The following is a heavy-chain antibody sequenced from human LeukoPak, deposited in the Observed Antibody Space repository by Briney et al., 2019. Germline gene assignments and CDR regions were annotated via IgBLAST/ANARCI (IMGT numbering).Heavy chain of an antibody. V-gene: IGHV3-7*03. CDR1: GFSFSDYW. CDR3: ARAPYSSSSRPRNAFDI. J-gene: IGHJ3*02. Sequence: PGGSLRLSCEASGFSFSDYWMSWVRQAPGKGLEWVANIRQDGGEIYYVDSVKGRFTLSRDNSKNTLYLQMNNLRAEDTAVYYCARAPYSSSSRPRNAFDIWGQGTMVTVSS. D-gene: IGHD6-6*01. CDR2: IRQDGGEI.